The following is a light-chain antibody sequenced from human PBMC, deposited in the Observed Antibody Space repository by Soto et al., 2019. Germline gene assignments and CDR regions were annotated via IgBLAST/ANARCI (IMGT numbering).Light chain of an antibody. CDR1: QSISSW. Sequence: DIPMTQSPSTLSASVGDRVTITCRASQSISSWLAWYQQKPGKAPKVLIYKASSLESGVPSRFSGSGSVTEFTLTISSLQPDDFATYYFQQYNTYPWTFGQGTHVEIK. CDR2: KAS. V-gene: IGKV1-5*03. J-gene: IGKJ1*01. CDR3: QQYNTYPWT.